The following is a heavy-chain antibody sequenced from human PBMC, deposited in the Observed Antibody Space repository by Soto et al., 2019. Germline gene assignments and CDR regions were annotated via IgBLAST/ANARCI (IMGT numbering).Heavy chain of an antibody. V-gene: IGHV1-46*01. D-gene: IGHD6-19*01. CDR2: INPSGGST. CDR3: ACDAAQRYSSGLETFDR. Sequence: GASVKISCKASGYTFTSYSMHWVRQAPGQGLEWMGIINPSGGSTSYAQKFQGRVTMTRDTSTSTVYMELSSLRSEDTAVYYCACDAAQRYSSGLETFDRWGKGTLVTVSS. CDR1: GYTFTSYS. J-gene: IGHJ4*02.